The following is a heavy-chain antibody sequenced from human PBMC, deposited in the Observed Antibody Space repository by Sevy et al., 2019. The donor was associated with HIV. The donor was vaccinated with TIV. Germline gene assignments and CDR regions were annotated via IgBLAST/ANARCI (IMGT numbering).Heavy chain of an antibody. D-gene: IGHD6-19*01. Sequence: GGSLRLSCAASGFTFSSYGMHWVRQAPGKGLEWVAIIWYDGSNKKYADSVKGRFSISRDNSKNTLYLQMNSLRAEDTAVYYRAREGIAVAGIGYYFDYWGQGTLVTVSS. CDR3: AREGIAVAGIGYYFDY. CDR1: GFTFSSYG. CDR2: IWYDGSNK. J-gene: IGHJ4*02. V-gene: IGHV3-33*01.